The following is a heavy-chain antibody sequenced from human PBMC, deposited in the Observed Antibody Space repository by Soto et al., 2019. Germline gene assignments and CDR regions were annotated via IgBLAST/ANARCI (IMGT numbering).Heavy chain of an antibody. CDR2: IKHSGST. CDR1: GGSFSGYY. Sequence: QVQLQQWGAGLLKPSETLSLTCAVYGGSFSGYYWSWIRQPPGKGLEWIGEIKHSGSTNYNPSLKSRVTISVDTSKNQFALKLSSVTAADTAVYYCARGSHSSGYYRKTYYFDYWGQGTLVTVS. J-gene: IGHJ4*02. CDR3: ARGSHSSGYYRKTYYFDY. V-gene: IGHV4-34*01. D-gene: IGHD3-22*01.